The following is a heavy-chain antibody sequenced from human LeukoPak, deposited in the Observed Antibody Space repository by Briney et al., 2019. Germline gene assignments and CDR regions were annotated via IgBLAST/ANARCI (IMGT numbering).Heavy chain of an antibody. CDR3: ARGTRQSSNHYFDY. J-gene: IGHJ4*02. V-gene: IGHV4-59*01. CDR2: IYYSGST. Sequence: SETLSLTCTVSGGSISSYYWSWIRQPPGKGLEWLGYIYYSGSTNYNPSLKSRVTISVDTSKNQFSLKLSSVTAADTAVFYCARGTRQSSNHYFDYWGQGTLVIVSS. D-gene: IGHD4-11*01. CDR1: GGSISSYY.